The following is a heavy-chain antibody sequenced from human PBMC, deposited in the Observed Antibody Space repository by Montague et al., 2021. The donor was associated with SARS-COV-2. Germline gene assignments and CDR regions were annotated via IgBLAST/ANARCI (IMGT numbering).Heavy chain of an antibody. Sequence: SETLSLTCAVYGGSLSGYYWSWIRQPPGEGLEWIAEISHSGSTSYNPSLKSRVTISVDTSKNQFSLKLSSVTAADTAVYYRARGCSGGSCYPNPFSTWGQGTLVTVSS. D-gene: IGHD2-15*01. J-gene: IGHJ5*02. CDR2: ISHSGST. CDR1: GGSLSGYY. V-gene: IGHV4-34*01. CDR3: ARGCSGGSCYPNPFST.